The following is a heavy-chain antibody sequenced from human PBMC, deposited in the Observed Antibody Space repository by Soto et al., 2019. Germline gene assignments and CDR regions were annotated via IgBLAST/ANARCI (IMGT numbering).Heavy chain of an antibody. CDR3: AREYDVYGSGTCGYGP. D-gene: IGHD3-10*01. J-gene: IGHJ5*02. V-gene: IGHV1-69*01. Sequence: QVQLVQSGAEVKKPGSSVKVSCKGSGGTFSRFTITWVRQAPGQGLEWMGGIIPILGTSNYAQKFQGRVTITADESTSTAYMELSSLRSEDTAVYYCAREYDVYGSGTCGYGPWGQGTLVTVSS. CDR1: GGTFSRFT. CDR2: IIPILGTS.